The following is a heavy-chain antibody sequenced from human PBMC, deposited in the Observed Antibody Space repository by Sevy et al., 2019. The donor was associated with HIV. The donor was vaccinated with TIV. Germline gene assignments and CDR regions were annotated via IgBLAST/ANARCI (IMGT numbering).Heavy chain of an antibody. Sequence: ASVKVSCKASGYSFSNYGISWVRQAPGQGLEWMGWISAHNANTNYAQKLQDGVTMTTDTSTSTAYMELRSLRSDDTAVYYCARAVPYYDILTGRNYFDYWGQGTLVTVSS. V-gene: IGHV1-18*01. CDR2: ISAHNANT. CDR1: GYSFSNYG. CDR3: ARAVPYYDILTGRNYFDY. D-gene: IGHD3-9*01. J-gene: IGHJ4*02.